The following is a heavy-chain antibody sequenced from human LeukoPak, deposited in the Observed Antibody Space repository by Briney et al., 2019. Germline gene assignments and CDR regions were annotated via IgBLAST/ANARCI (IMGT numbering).Heavy chain of an antibody. CDR3: ARDLKRGYSSGRYSWGTGSSNDF. CDR1: GYTFTSYG. V-gene: IGHV1-18*01. D-gene: IGHD6-19*01. CDR2: ISPYNSNT. J-gene: IGHJ4*02. Sequence: GASVKDSCKASGYTFTSYGISWVRQAPGQGLEWMGWISPYNSNTYYAQNLQGRVTMTTDTSTSTTYLELRSLRSDDTAVYYCARDLKRGYSSGRYSWGTGSSNDFWGQGTLVTVSS.